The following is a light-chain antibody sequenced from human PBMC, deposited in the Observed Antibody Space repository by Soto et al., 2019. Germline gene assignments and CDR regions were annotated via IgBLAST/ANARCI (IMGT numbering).Light chain of an antibody. Sequence: DLQMTQSPSSVSASVGDRVTITCRASQDISNWLAWYQQKPGKAPKLLIYSTSSLQNGVPSRFSVSGSGTEFTLSIPSLQPEDFATYYCQQGSSFPRTFGQGTKVEV. V-gene: IGKV1-12*01. J-gene: IGKJ1*01. CDR3: QQGSSFPRT. CDR2: STS. CDR1: QDISNW.